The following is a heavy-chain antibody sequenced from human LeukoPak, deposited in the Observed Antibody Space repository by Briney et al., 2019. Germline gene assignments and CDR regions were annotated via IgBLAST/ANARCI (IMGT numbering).Heavy chain of an antibody. CDR2: ISAYNGNT. V-gene: IGHV1-18*01. Sequence: ASVTVSCTASGYTFTSYGISWVRQAPGQGLEWMGWISAYNGNTNYAQKLQGRVTMTTDTSTSTAYMELRSLRSDDTAVYYCAFDSSGYGGPSAFDIWGQGTMATVSS. J-gene: IGHJ3*02. CDR1: GYTFTSYG. CDR3: AFDSSGYGGPSAFDI. D-gene: IGHD3-22*01.